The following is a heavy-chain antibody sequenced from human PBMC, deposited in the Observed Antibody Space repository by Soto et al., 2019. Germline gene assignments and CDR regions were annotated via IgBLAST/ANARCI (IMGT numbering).Heavy chain of an antibody. Sequence: SRRLSCAASGFIFSAFGIHWVRQAPGKGLEWVAFLSHDGSNKYYADSVRGRFTISRDNSKNTVYLQMNSLRPDDTAVYYCARDRDGGTYTYFDNWGQGTRVTVSS. CDR1: GFIFSAFG. D-gene: IGHD1-26*01. V-gene: IGHV3-30*03. CDR2: LSHDGSNK. CDR3: ARDRDGGTYTYFDN. J-gene: IGHJ4*02.